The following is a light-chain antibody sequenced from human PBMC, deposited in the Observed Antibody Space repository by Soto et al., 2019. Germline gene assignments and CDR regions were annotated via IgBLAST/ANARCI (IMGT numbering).Light chain of an antibody. CDR2: KAS. CDR3: QQYNSSPYT. Sequence: DFQMTQFPSTLSASVGDRVTITCRASQSINSWLAWYQQKPGKAPNLLIYKASSLESGVPSRFSGSGSGTEFTLTISSLQPDDFATYYCQQYNSSPYTFGQGTKLEIK. CDR1: QSINSW. V-gene: IGKV1-5*03. J-gene: IGKJ2*01.